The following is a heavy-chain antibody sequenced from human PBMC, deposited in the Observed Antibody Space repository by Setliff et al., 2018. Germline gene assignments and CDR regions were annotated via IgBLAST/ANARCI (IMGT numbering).Heavy chain of an antibody. V-gene: IGHV2-5*01. J-gene: IGHJ1*01. CDR2: IYWNDDK. CDR1: GFSLSTSGVG. CDR3: AHKYGDYVRYFEH. Sequence: SGETLVNTTQSLTLTSNFSGFSLSTSGVGVGWIRQPPGKALESLALIYWNDDKRDSLSLKSRLTITKYTSKSQVVPTMFNMDPVDTATYYCAHKYGDYVRYFEHWGQGTLVTVSS. D-gene: IGHD4-17*01.